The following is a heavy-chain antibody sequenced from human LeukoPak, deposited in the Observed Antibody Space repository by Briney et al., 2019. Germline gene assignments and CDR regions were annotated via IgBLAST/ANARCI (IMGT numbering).Heavy chain of an antibody. CDR2: IKGDGSTT. CDR1: GFTLSSFW. CDR3: VRDVSYYRSGPHFDS. D-gene: IGHD3-10*01. J-gene: IGHJ4*02. Sequence: GGSLRLSCAAPGFTLSSFWMHWVRQGPGKGLLWVSRIKGDGSTTSYADSVRGRFTISRDNAKNTLYLQMNSLRAEDTAVYYCVRDVSYYRSGPHFDSWGQGTLVTVSS. V-gene: IGHV3-74*01.